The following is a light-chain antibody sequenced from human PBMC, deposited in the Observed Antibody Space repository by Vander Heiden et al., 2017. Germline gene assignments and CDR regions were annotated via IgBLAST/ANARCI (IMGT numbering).Light chain of an antibody. J-gene: IGKJ4*01. CDR3: QHYEIRPLT. Sequence: EIVMTQSPATLSVSPGERATLSCRASQSVSNNLAWYQQKPGQAPRLLIYGASTRATGIPARFSGSGSGTEFTLTISSLQSEDLAVYYCQHYEIRPLTFGGGTKVEIK. CDR1: QSVSNN. CDR2: GAS. V-gene: IGKV3-15*01.